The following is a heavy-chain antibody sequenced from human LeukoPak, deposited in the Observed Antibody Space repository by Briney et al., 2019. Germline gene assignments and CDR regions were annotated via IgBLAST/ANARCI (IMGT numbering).Heavy chain of an antibody. J-gene: IGHJ4*02. CDR1: GGSISSSSYY. Sequence: SGTLSLTCTVSGGSISSSSYYWGWIRQPPGKGLEWIGSIYYSGSTYYNPSLKSRVTISVDTSKNQFSLKLSSVTAADTAVYYCASGYYYDSSGYLWWGQGTLVTVSS. D-gene: IGHD3-22*01. CDR3: ASGYYYDSSGYLW. V-gene: IGHV4-39*01. CDR2: IYYSGST.